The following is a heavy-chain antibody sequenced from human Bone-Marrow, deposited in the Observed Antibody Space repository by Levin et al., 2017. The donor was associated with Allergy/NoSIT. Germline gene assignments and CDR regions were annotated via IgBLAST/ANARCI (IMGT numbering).Heavy chain of an antibody. J-gene: IGHJ3*01. CDR1: GFTFNSYG. D-gene: IGHD6-19*01. Sequence: GGSLRLSCAASGFTFNSYGMHWVRQAPGKGLEWVAGISYDGSNENYAGSVKGRLSISRDNSKNMLYLQMNSLRAEDTALYYCAKDKSSAWFGNDAVDVWGQGTMVTVSS. CDR3: AKDKSSAWFGNDAVDV. V-gene: IGHV3-30*18. CDR2: ISYDGSNE.